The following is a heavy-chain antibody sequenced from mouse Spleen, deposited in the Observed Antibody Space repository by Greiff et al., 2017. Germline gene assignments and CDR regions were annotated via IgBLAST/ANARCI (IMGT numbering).Heavy chain of an antibody. CDR3: ARYYRYDHYAMDY. CDR2: INPGSGGT. J-gene: IGHJ4*01. D-gene: IGHD2-14*01. V-gene: IGHV1-54*01. CDR1: GYAFTNYL. Sequence: QVQLKQSGAELVRPGTSVKVSCKASGYAFTNYLIEWVKQRPGQGLEWIGVINPGSGGTNYNEKFKGKATLTADKSSSTAYMQLSSLTSEDSAVYFCARYYRYDHYAMDYWGQGTSVTVSS.